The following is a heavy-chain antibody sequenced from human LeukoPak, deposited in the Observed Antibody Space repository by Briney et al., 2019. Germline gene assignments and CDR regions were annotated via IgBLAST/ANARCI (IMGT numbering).Heavy chain of an antibody. CDR2: IYYSGST. D-gene: IGHD3-3*01. CDR1: GGSISSSSYY. CDR3: ASAYYDFWSGYYTSYFDY. J-gene: IGHJ4*02. Sequence: PSETLSLTCTVSGGSISSSSYYWGWIRQPPGTGLEWIGSIYYSGSTYYNPSLKSRVTISVDTSRNQFSLKLSSVTAADTAVYYCASAYYDFWSGYYTSYFDYWGQGTLATVSS. V-gene: IGHV4-39*01.